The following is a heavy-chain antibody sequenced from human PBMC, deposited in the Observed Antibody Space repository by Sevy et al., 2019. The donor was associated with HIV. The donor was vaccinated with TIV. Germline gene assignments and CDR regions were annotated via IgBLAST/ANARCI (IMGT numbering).Heavy chain of an antibody. D-gene: IGHD3-22*01. V-gene: IGHV3-48*02. J-gene: IGHJ5*02. CDR1: GFTFSTYA. Sequence: GGSLRLSCKTSGFTFSTYAMHWVRQAPGKGLEWVASISRTPATTYYADSVRDRFTISRDNAKNSLYLEMNSLRDEDTAVYCAREAYYYDSREANWFDPWGQGTLVTVSS. CDR3: AREAYYYDSREANWFDP. CDR2: ISRTPATT.